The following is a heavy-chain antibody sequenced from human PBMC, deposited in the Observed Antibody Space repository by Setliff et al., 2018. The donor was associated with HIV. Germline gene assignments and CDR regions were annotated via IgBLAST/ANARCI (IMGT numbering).Heavy chain of an antibody. CDR3: ARDFPSPDYSSSWAHLYYHYGMDV. J-gene: IGHJ6*02. CDR2: INAGSGKT. Sequence: ASVKVSCKASGGTLSTYSIGWVRQAPGQRLEWMGWINAGSGKTKYSQKFQGRVTITRDTSASTAYMEVSSLRSEDTAVYYCARDFPSPDYSSSWAHLYYHYGMDVWGQGTTVTVSS. CDR1: GGTLSTYS. D-gene: IGHD6-13*01. V-gene: IGHV1-3*01.